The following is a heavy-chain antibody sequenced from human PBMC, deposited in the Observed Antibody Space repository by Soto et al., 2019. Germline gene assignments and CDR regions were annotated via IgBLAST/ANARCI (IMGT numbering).Heavy chain of an antibody. CDR1: GYSFTSYW. CDR3: ARHDYGDPLLGSYYYYYGMDV. CDR2: IDPSDSYT. J-gene: IGHJ6*02. D-gene: IGHD4-17*01. Sequence: GESLKISCKGSGYSFTSYWISWVRQMPGKGLEWMGRIDPSDSYTNYSPSFQGHVTISADKSISTAYLQWSSLKASDTAMYYCARHDYGDPLLGSYYYYYGMDVWGQGTAVTVSS. V-gene: IGHV5-10-1*01.